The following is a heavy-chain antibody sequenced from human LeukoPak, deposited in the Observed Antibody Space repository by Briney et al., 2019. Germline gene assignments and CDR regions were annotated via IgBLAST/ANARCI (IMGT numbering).Heavy chain of an antibody. D-gene: IGHD4-17*01. J-gene: IGHJ4*02. CDR3: ASLSYGDYDFDY. V-gene: IGHV3-66*01. CDR1: GFTVSSNY. Sequence: PGGSLRLSCAASGFTVSSNYMSWVRQAPGKGLEWVSVIYSGGSTYYADSVKGRFTISRDNSKNTLYLQMNSPRAEDTAVYYCASLSYGDYDFDYWGQGTLVTVSS. CDR2: IYSGGST.